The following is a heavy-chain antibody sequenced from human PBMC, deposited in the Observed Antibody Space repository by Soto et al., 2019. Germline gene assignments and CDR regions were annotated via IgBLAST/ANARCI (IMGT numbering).Heavy chain of an antibody. D-gene: IGHD5-12*01. Sequence: SVKVSCKASGGTFSTSTFTWVRQAPGQGLEWMGRTIPLLNVAGYAQDFQGRLTITADKSTSTTYMELTSLTSKDTAVYYCARDSPIGSTFSGYDAIDSWGQGTLVTVSS. J-gene: IGHJ4*02. V-gene: IGHV1-69*04. CDR3: ARDSPIGSTFSGYDAIDS. CDR2: TIPLLNVA. CDR1: GGTFSTST.